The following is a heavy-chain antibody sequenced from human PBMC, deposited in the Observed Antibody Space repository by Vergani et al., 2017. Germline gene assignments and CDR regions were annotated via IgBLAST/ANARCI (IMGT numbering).Heavy chain of an antibody. CDR3: ARGRPESAFDI. CDR1: GFTFSSYS. V-gene: IGHV3-48*04. J-gene: IGHJ3*02. Sequence: EVQLVESGGGLVQPGGSLRLSCAASGFTFSSYSMNWVRQAPGKGLEWVSYISSSSSTIYYADSVKGRFTISRDNAKNSLYLQMNSLRAEATAVYYCARGRPESAFDIWGQGTMVTVSS. CDR2: ISSSSSTI. D-gene: IGHD1-14*01.